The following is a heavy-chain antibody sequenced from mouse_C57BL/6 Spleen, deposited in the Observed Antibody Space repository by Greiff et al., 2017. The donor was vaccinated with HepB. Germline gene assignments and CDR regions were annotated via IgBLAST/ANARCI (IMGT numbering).Heavy chain of an antibody. J-gene: IGHJ4*01. V-gene: IGHV1-26*01. CDR1: GYTFTDYY. CDR3: ARGTTVVDYYAMDY. Sequence: VQLQQSGPELVKPGASVKISCKASGYTFTDYYMNWVKQSHGKSLEWIGDINPNNGGTSYNQKFKGKATLTVDKSSSTAYMELRSLTSEDSAVYYCARGTTVVDYYAMDYWGQGTSVTVSS. CDR2: INPNNGGT. D-gene: IGHD1-1*01.